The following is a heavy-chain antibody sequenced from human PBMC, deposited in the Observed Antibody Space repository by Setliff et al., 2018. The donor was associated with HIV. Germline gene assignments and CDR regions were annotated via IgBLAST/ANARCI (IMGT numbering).Heavy chain of an antibody. CDR1: GYTFRHYG. J-gene: IGHJ4*02. CDR3: VKADVLLCDV. CDR2: INTNDGKT. D-gene: IGHD3-16*01. Sequence: ASVKVSCKASGYTFRHYGVSWVRQAPGQGLEWMGWINTNDGKTKYAQSLQGRVTMTTDTSTSTAYMELSSLRSEDTAVYYCVKADVLLCDVWGQGTLVTVSS. V-gene: IGHV1-18*01.